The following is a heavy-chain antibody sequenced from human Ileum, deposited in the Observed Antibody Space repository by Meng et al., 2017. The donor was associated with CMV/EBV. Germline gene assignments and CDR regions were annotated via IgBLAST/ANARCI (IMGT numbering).Heavy chain of an antibody. CDR1: GGSFTNYY. J-gene: IGHJ6*02. CDR2: ITHAGVT. Sequence: ESLKISCAVHGGSFTNYYWSWLRQAPGKGLEWIGEITHAGVTNYNPSLKSRVTMSLDTSDNHFSLRLTSVTAADTAVYYCATGGVDPSQCCMDVWGQGTTVTVSS. D-gene: IGHD5-12*01. CDR3: ATGGVDPSQCCMDV. V-gene: IGHV4-34*01.